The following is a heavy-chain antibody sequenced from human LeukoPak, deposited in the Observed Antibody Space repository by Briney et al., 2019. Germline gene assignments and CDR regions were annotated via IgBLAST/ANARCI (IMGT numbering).Heavy chain of an antibody. V-gene: IGHV4-4*09. D-gene: IGHD6-19*01. CDR3: ASTRGGVAVSGRGDFDI. CDR2: IHHSGST. J-gene: IGHJ3*02. Sequence: PSETLSLTCGVSGASITSYYWSWIRQSPGKGLQWIGYIHHSGSTDYHPSLKGRVTISAETSQSQFSLSLTSVTAADTAVYFCASTRGGVAVSGRGDFDIWGQGTVVTVSS. CDR1: GASITSYY.